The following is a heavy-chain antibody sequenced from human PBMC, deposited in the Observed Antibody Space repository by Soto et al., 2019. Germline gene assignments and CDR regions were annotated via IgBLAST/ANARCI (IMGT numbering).Heavy chain of an antibody. CDR2: VYYTWST. D-gene: IGHD2-21*02. CDR1: GASIRSTDYY. J-gene: IGHJ5*02. CDR3: VRTAREGAVAPHWFDR. Sequence: SETLSLTCTVSGASIRSTDYYWSCIRQAPGQGLEWIGYVYYTWSTYYNPSLMSRLTISVDTSKNQFSLKLTSVTAAETAVYYCVRTAREGAVAPHWFDRWGQGTQGTVSS. V-gene: IGHV4-30-4*01.